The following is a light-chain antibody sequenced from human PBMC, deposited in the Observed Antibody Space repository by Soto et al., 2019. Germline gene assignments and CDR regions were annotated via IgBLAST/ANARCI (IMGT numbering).Light chain of an antibody. Sequence: QSALTQPASVSGSPGQSITISCTGTSSDVGGYNSVSWYQQHPGKAPKLMIYEVSHRPSGVSNRFSGSQSANTASLTISELQAEDEADYYCSSFTTSTTYVFGTGTKVTVL. CDR1: SSDVGGYNS. CDR3: SSFTTSTTYV. V-gene: IGLV2-14*01. J-gene: IGLJ1*01. CDR2: EVS.